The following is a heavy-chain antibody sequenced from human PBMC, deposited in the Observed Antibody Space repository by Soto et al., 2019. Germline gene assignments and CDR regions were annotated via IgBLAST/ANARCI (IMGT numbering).Heavy chain of an antibody. CDR2: INHSGST. V-gene: IGHV4-34*01. CDR1: GGSFSGYY. J-gene: IGHJ4*02. CDR3: GRGSYYYDSSGPLLCY. Sequence: SETLSLTCAVYGGSFSGYYWSWIRQPPGKGLEWIGEINHSGSTNYNPSLKSRVTISVDTSKNQFSLKLSSVTAPDTAVYYCGRGSYYYDSSGPLLCYWGQGTRVPVPS. D-gene: IGHD3-22*01.